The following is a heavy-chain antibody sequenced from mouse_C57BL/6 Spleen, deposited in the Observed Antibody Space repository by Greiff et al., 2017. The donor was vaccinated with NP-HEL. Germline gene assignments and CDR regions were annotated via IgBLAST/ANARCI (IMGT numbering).Heavy chain of an antibody. CDR1: GYTFTSYW. J-gene: IGHJ2*01. V-gene: IGHV1-50*01. Sequence: QVQLQQPGAELVKPGASVKLSCKASGYTFTSYWMQWVKQRPGQGLEWIGEIDPSDSYTNYNQKFKGKATLTVDTSSSTAYMQLSSLTSEDSAVYYCARSDITTVEDYWGQGTTLTVSS. CDR2: IDPSDSYT. CDR3: ARSDITTVEDY. D-gene: IGHD1-1*01.